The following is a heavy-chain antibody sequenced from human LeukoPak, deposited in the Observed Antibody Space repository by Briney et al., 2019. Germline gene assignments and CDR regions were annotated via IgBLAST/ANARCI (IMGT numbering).Heavy chain of an antibody. Sequence: AGGSLRLSCAASGFTFSSYWMRWVRQAPGKGLVWVSHIRSDGSTINYADSVKGRFTISRDNAKNTLYLQMNSLRVEDTAVYYCARDAAGASDMWGQGAMVTVSS. J-gene: IGHJ3*02. CDR3: ARDAAGASDM. CDR2: IRSDGSTI. V-gene: IGHV3-74*01. D-gene: IGHD6-13*01. CDR1: GFTFSSYW.